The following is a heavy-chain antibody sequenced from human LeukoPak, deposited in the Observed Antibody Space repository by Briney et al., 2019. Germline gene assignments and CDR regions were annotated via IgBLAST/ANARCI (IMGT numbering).Heavy chain of an antibody. CDR3: ARNYDNSGYTAFGY. Sequence: SESLSLTCNVFGGSISSYYRSWIRRSPGKGLEWIGHIYSSGSTTYNPSLKSRVTISIDTSKNQFSLKLSTVTAADTDLYYCARNYDNSGYTAFGYWGRGALGTVSP. V-gene: IGHV4-59*01. D-gene: IGHD3-22*01. CDR2: IYSSGST. CDR1: GGSISSYY. J-gene: IGHJ4*02.